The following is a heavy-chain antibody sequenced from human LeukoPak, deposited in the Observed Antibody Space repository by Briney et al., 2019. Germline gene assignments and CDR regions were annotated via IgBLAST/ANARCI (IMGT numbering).Heavy chain of an antibody. D-gene: IGHD3-10*01. J-gene: IGHJ4*02. V-gene: IGHV1-69*06. CDR2: IIPIFGTA. CDR3: ARDPTYYYGSGSYFTGDY. CDR1: GDTFSSYA. Sequence: SVKVSCKASGDTFSSYAISWVRQAPGQGLEWMGGIIPIFGTANYAQKFQGRVTITADKSTSTAYMDLSSLRSEDTAVYYCARDPTYYYGSGSYFTGDYWGQGTLVTVSS.